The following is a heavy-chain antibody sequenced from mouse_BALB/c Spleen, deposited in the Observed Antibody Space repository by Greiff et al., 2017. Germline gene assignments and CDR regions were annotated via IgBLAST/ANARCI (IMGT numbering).Heavy chain of an antibody. CDR2: INSNGGST. V-gene: IGHV5-6-3*01. CDR1: GFTFSSYG. J-gene: IGHJ2*01. Sequence: EVQLVESGGGLVQPGGSLKLSCAASGFTFSSYGMSWVRQTPDKRLELVATINSNGGSTYYPDSVKGRFTISRDNAKNTLYLQMSSLKSEDTAMYYCARDPGYFDYWGQGTTLTVSS. CDR3: ARDPGYFDY.